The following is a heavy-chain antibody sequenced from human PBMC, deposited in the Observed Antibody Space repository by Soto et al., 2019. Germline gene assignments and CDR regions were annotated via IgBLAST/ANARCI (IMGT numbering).Heavy chain of an antibody. V-gene: IGHV3-30*18. CDR1: RLTLSGYG. J-gene: IGHJ6*02. CDR2: ISYDGSFV. D-gene: IGHD1-1*01. Sequence: SLRLSFVVSRLTLSGYGFHSVRQAPGKGLDWVAAISYDGSFVYYADSFRSRFTISRDNSRNTLHLQMHTLRHEDTAVYYCAKERGRNRNFAMDVWGQGTSVTVCS. CDR3: AKERGRNRNFAMDV.